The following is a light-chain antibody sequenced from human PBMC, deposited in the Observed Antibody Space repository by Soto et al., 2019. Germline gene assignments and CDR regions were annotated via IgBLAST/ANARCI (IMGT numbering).Light chain of an antibody. V-gene: IGKV3-20*01. CDR3: QQYGSSPWT. CDR2: AAS. J-gene: IGKJ1*01. Sequence: EIGLTQSPGTLSLSPGQSATLSCRASQSVSSNYLAWYQQRPGQAPRLLIYAASSRATGIPDRFSGSGSGTDFTLTIYSLEPEDFAVYYCQQYGSSPWTFGQGTKVEIK. CDR1: QSVSSNY.